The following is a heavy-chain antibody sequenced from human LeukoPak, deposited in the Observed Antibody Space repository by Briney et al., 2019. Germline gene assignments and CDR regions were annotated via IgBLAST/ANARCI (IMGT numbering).Heavy chain of an antibody. CDR3: ARDHSSSCQLLDY. V-gene: IGHV1-18*01. CDR2: ISAYNGDT. D-gene: IGHD6-13*01. Sequence: GASVKVSCKASGYTFTNYAMNWVRQAPRQGLEWMGWISAYNGDTKYAQKFQGRFTMTTDTSTSTANMELRSLRSDDTAVYYCARDHSSSCQLLDYWGQGTLVTISS. J-gene: IGHJ4*02. CDR1: GYTFTNYA.